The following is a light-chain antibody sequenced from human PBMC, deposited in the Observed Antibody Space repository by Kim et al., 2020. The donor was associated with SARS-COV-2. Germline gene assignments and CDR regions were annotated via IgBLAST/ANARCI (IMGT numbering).Light chain of an antibody. Sequence: DIQMTQSPSSLAASLGDRVTITCRASQTISSYLNWYHQRPGKAPKLLIYATSILQSGVPSRFSGSGSGTDFTLTITNLHPEDIGTYHCQHSYRTFLSFGGGTKVDIK. V-gene: IGKV1-39*01. J-gene: IGKJ4*01. CDR1: QTISSY. CDR2: ATS. CDR3: QHSYRTFLS.